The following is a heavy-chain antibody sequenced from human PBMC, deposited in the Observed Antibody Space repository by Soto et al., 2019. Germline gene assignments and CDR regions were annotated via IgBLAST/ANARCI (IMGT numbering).Heavy chain of an antibody. Sequence: SETLSLTCTVSGGSISSYYWSWIRQPPGKGLEWIGYIYYSGSTNYNPSLKSRVTISVDTSKNQFYLKLSSVTAADTAVYYCARSRYYYDSSGYFDYWGKGTLVTVSS. CDR2: IYYSGST. CDR1: GGSISSYY. V-gene: IGHV4-59*01. J-gene: IGHJ4*02. D-gene: IGHD3-22*01. CDR3: ARSRYYYDSSGYFDY.